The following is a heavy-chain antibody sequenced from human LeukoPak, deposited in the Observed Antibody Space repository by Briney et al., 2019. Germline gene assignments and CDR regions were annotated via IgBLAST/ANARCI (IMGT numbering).Heavy chain of an antibody. CDR1: GFTFSSYG. V-gene: IGHV3-30*18. J-gene: IGHJ4*02. Sequence: GGSLRLSCAASGFTFSSYGMHWVRQAPGKGLEWVAVISYDGSNKYYADSVKGRFTISRDNSKNTLYLQMNSLRAEDTAVYYCAKGLLVVVITTSFDYWGQGTLVTASS. D-gene: IGHD3-22*01. CDR3: AKGLLVVVITTSFDY. CDR2: ISYDGSNK.